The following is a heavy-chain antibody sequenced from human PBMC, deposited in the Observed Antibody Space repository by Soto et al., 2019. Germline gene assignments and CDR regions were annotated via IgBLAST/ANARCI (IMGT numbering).Heavy chain of an antibody. CDR1: GYTFTSND. CDR3: ASDAYCDI. CDR2: MNPKSFNT. Sequence: QVQLVQSVAEVKKPGASVKDSCKASGYTFTSNDINSVRQATGPGLEWRGWMNPKSFNTGNAQKFQGRVTMNRNTSISAANMDLSSPRTEATVVYYGASDAYCDIWGQGTMDTVSS. V-gene: IGHV1-8*01. D-gene: IGHD2-15*01. J-gene: IGHJ3*02.